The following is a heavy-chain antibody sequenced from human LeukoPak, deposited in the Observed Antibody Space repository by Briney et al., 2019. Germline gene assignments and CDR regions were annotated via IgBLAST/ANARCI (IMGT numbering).Heavy chain of an antibody. CDR2: RTYDSSNK. D-gene: IGHD5-24*01. Sequence: GGSLRLSCAASGFTFSSYAMHWVRQAPGKGLEWVAVRTYDSSNKNYADSMKHRVTISRDNSNTTLYLQMNSLRAEDTAVYYCARVYHQEREDAFDIWGQGTMVTVSS. CDR3: ARVYHQEREDAFDI. J-gene: IGHJ3*02. CDR1: GFTFSSYA. V-gene: IGHV3-30-3*01.